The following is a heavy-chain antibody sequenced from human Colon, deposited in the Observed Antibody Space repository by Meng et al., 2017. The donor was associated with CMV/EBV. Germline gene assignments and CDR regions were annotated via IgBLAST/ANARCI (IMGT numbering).Heavy chain of an antibody. CDR2: INPNSGGT. CDR3: ARGYCSSTSCYWYPDY. V-gene: IGHV1-2*02. J-gene: IGHJ4*02. CDR1: GYTFTGYY. D-gene: IGHD2-2*01. Sequence: GESLKISCKASGYTFTGYYMHWVRQAPGQGLEWMGWINPNSGGTNYAQKFQGRVTMTRDTSISTAYMELSRLRSDDTAVYYCARGYCSSTSCYWYPDYWGQGTLVTVSS.